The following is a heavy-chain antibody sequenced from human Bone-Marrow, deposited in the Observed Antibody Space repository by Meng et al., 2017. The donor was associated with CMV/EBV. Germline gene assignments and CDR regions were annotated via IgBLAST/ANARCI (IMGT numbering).Heavy chain of an antibody. CDR1: GDSISSYY. D-gene: IGHD4-17*01. J-gene: IGHJ6*02. CDR3: ARVPTVTHSYYYYGMDV. Sequence: SETLSLTCIVSGDSISSYYWNWIRQPPGKGLEWIGNIYYSGSTYYNPPLKSRVSISVDMSKNQFSLKLKFVTAADTAVYYCARVPTVTHSYYYYGMDVWGQGTTVTVSS. CDR2: IYYSGST. V-gene: IGHV4-59*01.